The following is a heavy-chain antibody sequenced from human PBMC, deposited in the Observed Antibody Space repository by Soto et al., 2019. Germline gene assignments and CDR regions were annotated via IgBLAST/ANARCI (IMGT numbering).Heavy chain of an antibody. CDR3: ARGXXXYDY. V-gene: IGHV4-31*03. CDR1: GGSISSDGYY. J-gene: IGHJ4*02. CDR2: IYYSGST. Sequence: KPSETLSLTCIVSGGSISSDGYYWNWIRQNPGKGLEWIGYIYYSGSTYYXPSLKSRVTISVDTSKNQFSLKLSSVTAADTAVYYCARGXXXYDYWGQGTLV.